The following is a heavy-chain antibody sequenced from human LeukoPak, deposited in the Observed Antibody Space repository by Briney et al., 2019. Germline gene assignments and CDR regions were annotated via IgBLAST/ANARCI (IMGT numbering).Heavy chain of an antibody. D-gene: IGHD1-1*01. CDR2: IHHSGTT. V-gene: IGHV4-34*01. Sequence: SETLSLTCAVYGVSFSGHYWSWIRQPPGEGLEWIGEIHHSGTTNYNPSLKSRVTMSVDTSKNQFSLKLSSVTAADTALYYCARGEAAGGPMEYMDVWDTGAAVTVSS. CDR1: GVSFSGHY. CDR3: ARGEAAGGPMEYMDV. J-gene: IGHJ6*03.